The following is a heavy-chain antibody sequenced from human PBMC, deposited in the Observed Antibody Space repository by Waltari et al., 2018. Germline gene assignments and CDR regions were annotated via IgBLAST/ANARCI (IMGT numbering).Heavy chain of an antibody. CDR1: GGSFSGYY. Sequence: VQLQQWGAGLLKPSETLSLTCAVYGGSFSGYYWTWIRQPPGKGLEWIGEINHSGSTNYNPSLKSRVTISVDTSKNQFSLKLSSVTAADTAVYYCARLRFRIGSAFDIWGQGTMVTVSS. CDR2: INHSGST. V-gene: IGHV4-34*01. J-gene: IGHJ3*02. CDR3: ARLRFRIGSAFDI. D-gene: IGHD3-10*01.